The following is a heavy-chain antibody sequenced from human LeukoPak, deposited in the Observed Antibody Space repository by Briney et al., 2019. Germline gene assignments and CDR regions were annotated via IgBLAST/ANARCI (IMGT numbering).Heavy chain of an antibody. CDR1: GGTFSSYA. CDR3: ARIEVQQQLVHYYYMDV. Sequence: GSSVKVSCKASGGTFSSYAISWVRQAPGQGLEWMGGIIPIFGTANYAQKFQGRVTITADESTSTAYMELSSLRSEDTAVYYCARIEVQQQLVHYYYMDVWGKGTTVTVSS. J-gene: IGHJ6*03. D-gene: IGHD6-13*01. V-gene: IGHV1-69*01. CDR2: IIPIFGTA.